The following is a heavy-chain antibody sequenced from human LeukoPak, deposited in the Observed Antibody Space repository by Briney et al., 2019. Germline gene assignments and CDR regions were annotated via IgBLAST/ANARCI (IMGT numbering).Heavy chain of an antibody. CDR3: ARHGLFTYYAMDV. J-gene: IGHJ6*02. CDR1: GGSFSGYY. CDR2: INHSGST. D-gene: IGHD2-8*01. V-gene: IGHV4-34*01. Sequence: SETLSLTCAVYGGSFSGYYWSWIRQPPGKGLEWIGEINHSGSTNYNPSLKSRVTISVDTSKNQFSLKLSSVTAADTAVYYCARHGLFTYYAMDVWGQGTTVTVSS.